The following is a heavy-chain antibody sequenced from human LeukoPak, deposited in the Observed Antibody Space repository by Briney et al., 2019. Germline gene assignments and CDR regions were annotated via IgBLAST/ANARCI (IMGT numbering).Heavy chain of an antibody. Sequence: GESLKISCKGSGYSFTSYWIGWVRQMPGKGLEWMGIIYPGDSDTRYSPSFQGQVTISADKSISTAYLQWSSLKASDTAMYYCASSVGGAAAGTYYFDYWGQRTLVTVSS. CDR3: ASSVGGAAAGTYYFDY. V-gene: IGHV5-51*01. CDR1: GYSFTSYW. J-gene: IGHJ4*02. D-gene: IGHD6-13*01. CDR2: IYPGDSDT.